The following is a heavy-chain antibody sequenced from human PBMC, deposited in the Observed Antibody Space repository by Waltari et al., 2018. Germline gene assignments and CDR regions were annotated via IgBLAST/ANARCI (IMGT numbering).Heavy chain of an antibody. J-gene: IGHJ5*02. CDR3: ASGDGDPVGP. Sequence: EVQLVESGGGRVQPGGSLSLCCTASEAMSGERWVPWVRLLPGKGLEGVSRINGDGSSTNYVCSVKGRFITSRDNTKNTVYLQMNRLGVEDTAVYYCASGDGDPVGPWGQGTLVTVSS. CDR1: EAMSGERW. V-gene: IGHV3-74*01. CDR2: INGDGSST. D-gene: IGHD3-10*01.